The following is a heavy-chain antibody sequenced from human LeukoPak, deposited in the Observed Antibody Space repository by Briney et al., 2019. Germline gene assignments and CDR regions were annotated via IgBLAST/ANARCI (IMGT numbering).Heavy chain of an antibody. J-gene: IGHJ4*02. V-gene: IGHV3-23*01. Sequence: GGSLRLSCAASGFTFNTYWMSWVRQAPGKGLEWVSAISGSGGSTYYADSVKGRFTISRDNSKNTLYLQMNSLRAEDTAVYYCAKVLTRGSYLVIGYFDYWGQGTLVTVSS. CDR2: ISGSGGST. CDR1: GFTFNTYW. CDR3: AKVLTRGSYLVIGYFDY. D-gene: IGHD1-26*01.